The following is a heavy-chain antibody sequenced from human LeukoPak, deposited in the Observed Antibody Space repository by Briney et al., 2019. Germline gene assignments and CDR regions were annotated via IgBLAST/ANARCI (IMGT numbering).Heavy chain of an antibody. CDR3: ARDGLDAFDI. CDR1: GGSISSYY. V-gene: IGHV4-59*01. J-gene: IGHJ3*02. Sequence: KPSETLSLTCTVSGGSISSYYWSWIRQPPGKGLEWIGYIYYSGSTTYNPSLKGRVTISVDTSKNQFSLKLSSVTAADTAVYYCARDGLDAFDIWGQGTMVTVSS. CDR2: IYYSGST.